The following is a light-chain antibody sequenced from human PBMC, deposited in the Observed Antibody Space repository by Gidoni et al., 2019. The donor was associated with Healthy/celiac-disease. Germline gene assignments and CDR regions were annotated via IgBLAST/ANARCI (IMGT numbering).Light chain of an antibody. CDR2: KAS. CDR3: QQYNSYPT. J-gene: IGKJ2*01. V-gene: IGKV1-5*03. CDR1: QSISSW. Sequence: IHMTQSSSTLSASVGDGVTITCRASQSISSWLAWYQQKPGKAPKLLIYKASSLESGVPSRFSGSGSATEFTLTISSLQPDDFATYYCQQYNSYPTFGQGTKLEIK.